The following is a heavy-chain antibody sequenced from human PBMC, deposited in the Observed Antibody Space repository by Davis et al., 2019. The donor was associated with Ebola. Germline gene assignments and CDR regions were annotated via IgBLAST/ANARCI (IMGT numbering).Heavy chain of an antibody. CDR1: GYTFTSYG. Sequence: ASVKVSCKASGYTFTSYGISWARQAPGQGLEWMGWISAYNGNTNYAQKLQGRVTMTTDTSTSTAYMELRSLRSDDTAVYYCATVPPSVILVVITTFTHYYGMDVWGQGTTVTVSS. V-gene: IGHV1-18*01. CDR3: ATVPPSVILVVITTFTHYYGMDV. J-gene: IGHJ6*02. CDR2: ISAYNGNT. D-gene: IGHD3-22*01.